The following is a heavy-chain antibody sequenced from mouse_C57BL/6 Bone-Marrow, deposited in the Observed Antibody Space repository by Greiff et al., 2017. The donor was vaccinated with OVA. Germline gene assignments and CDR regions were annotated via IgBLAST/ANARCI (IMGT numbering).Heavy chain of an antibody. CDR1: GYAFTNYL. J-gene: IGHJ2*01. CDR3: ARGGREGFDY. V-gene: IGHV1-54*01. CDR2: INPGSGGT. Sequence: QVQLQQSGAELVRPGTSVKVSCKASGYAFTNYLIEWVKQRPGQGLEWIGVINPGSGGTNYNEKFKGKATLTADKSSSTAYMQLSSLTSEDSAVYFCARGGREGFDYWGQGTTLTVSS.